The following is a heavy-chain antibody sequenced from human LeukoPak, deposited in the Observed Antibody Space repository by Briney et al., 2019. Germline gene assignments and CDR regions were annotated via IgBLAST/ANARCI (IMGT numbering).Heavy chain of an antibody. CDR2: ISSSSSYI. V-gene: IGHV3-21*01. Sequence: GGSLRLSCAASGFTFSSYSMNWVRQAPGKGLEWVSSISSSSSYIYYADSVKGRFTISRDNAKNSLYLQMNSLRAEDTAVYYCAMTLRDFWSGYPDAFDIWGQGTMVTVSS. CDR1: GFTFSSYS. CDR3: AMTLRDFWSGYPDAFDI. D-gene: IGHD3-3*01. J-gene: IGHJ3*02.